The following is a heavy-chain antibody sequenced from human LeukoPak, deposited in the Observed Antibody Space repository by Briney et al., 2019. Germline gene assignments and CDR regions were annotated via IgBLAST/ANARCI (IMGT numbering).Heavy chain of an antibody. J-gene: IGHJ4*02. D-gene: IGHD5-24*01. CDR2: IYYSGST. Sequence: SETLSLTCTVSGGSISSYYWSWIRQPPGKGLEWIGYIYYSGSTNYNPSLKSRVTIPVDTSKNQFSLKLSSVTAADTAVYYCARGQIGRWLQLWGQGTLVTVSS. V-gene: IGHV4-59*01. CDR1: GGSISSYY. CDR3: ARGQIGRWLQL.